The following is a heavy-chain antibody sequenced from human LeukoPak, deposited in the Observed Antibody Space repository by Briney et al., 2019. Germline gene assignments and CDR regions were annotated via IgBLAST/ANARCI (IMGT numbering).Heavy chain of an antibody. CDR3: AKDLGDLNDYGDYGSRY. D-gene: IGHD4-17*01. J-gene: IGHJ4*02. CDR1: GFTFSSYA. V-gene: IGHV3-23*01. CDR2: ISGSGGNT. Sequence: GGSLRLSCAASGFTFSSYAMSWVRQAPGKGLEWVSAISGSGGNTYYADSVKGRFTISRGNSKNTLYLQMNSLRAEDTAVYYCAKDLGDLNDYGDYGSRYWGQGTLVTVSS.